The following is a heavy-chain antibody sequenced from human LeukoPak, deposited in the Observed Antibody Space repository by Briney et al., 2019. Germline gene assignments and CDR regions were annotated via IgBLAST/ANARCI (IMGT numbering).Heavy chain of an antibody. D-gene: IGHD5-18*01. CDR2: IYHSGST. Sequence: YPSGTLSLTCAVSGGSISSSNWWSWVRQPPGKGLEWIGEIYHSGSTNYNPSLKSRVTISVDKSKNQFSLKLSSVTAADTAVYYCAREPNSGRYSSDYWGQGTLVTVSS. CDR3: AREPNSGRYSSDY. J-gene: IGHJ4*02. CDR1: GGSISSSNW. V-gene: IGHV4-4*02.